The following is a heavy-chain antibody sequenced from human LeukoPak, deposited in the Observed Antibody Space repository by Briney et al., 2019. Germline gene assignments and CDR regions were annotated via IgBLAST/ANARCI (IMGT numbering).Heavy chain of an antibody. CDR3: ARVIYDSLTGYSHAFDM. J-gene: IGHJ3*02. Sequence: SETLSLTCAVYGGSFSGYYWSWIRQPPGKGLEWIGEINHSGSTNYNPSPKSRVTISVDTSKNQFSLKLSSVTAADTAVYYCARVIYDSLTGYSHAFDMWGQGTMVTVSS. V-gene: IGHV4-34*01. CDR1: GGSFSGYY. D-gene: IGHD3-9*01. CDR2: INHSGST.